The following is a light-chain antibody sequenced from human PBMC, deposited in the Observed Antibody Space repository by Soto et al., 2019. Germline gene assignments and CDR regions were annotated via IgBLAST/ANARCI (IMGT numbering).Light chain of an antibody. Sequence: QSVLTQPRSVSGSPGQSVTISCTGTSSDVDGYNYVSWYQQHPGKAPKLMIYDVSKRPSGVPDRFSGSKSGNTASLTISGLQAEDEADYYCCSYAGSYTWVFGGGTKLTVL. CDR1: SSDVDGYNY. V-gene: IGLV2-11*01. CDR2: DVS. J-gene: IGLJ3*02. CDR3: CSYAGSYTWV.